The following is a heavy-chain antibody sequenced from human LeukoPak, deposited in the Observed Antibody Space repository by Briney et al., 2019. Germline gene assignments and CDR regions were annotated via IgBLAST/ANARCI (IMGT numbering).Heavy chain of an antibody. V-gene: IGHV3-64*01. Sequence: GGSLRLSCAASGFTFSSYAMHWARQAPGKGLEYVSAISSNGGSTYYANSVKGRFTISRDNSKNTLYLQMGSPRAEDMAVYYCARGAARTPTFDYWGQGTLVTVSS. J-gene: IGHJ4*02. CDR1: GFTFSSYA. CDR3: ARGAARTPTFDY. CDR2: ISSNGGST. D-gene: IGHD6-6*01.